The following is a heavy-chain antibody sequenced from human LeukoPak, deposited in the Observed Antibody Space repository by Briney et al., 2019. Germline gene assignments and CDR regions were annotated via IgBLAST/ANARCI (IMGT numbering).Heavy chain of an antibody. Sequence: PGGSLRLSCAASGFTFSDNYMSWIRQAPGKGLGWVSYISSSGTTIYYADSVKGRFTISRDNAKNSLYLQMNSLRAEDTAVYYCARRRDSGSLQHFDYWGQGTLVTVSS. V-gene: IGHV3-11*01. J-gene: IGHJ4*02. CDR2: ISSSGTTI. CDR3: ARRRDSGSLQHFDY. D-gene: IGHD1-26*01. CDR1: GFTFSDNY.